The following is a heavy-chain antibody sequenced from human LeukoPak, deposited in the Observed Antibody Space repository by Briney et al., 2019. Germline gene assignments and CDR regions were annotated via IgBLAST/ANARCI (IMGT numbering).Heavy chain of an antibody. V-gene: IGHV3-7*01. CDR1: GFTFNTYY. Sequence: AGSLRLSCAASGFTFNTYYMTWGRQAPGKGLEWVAGIKQDGSENYYMDSVKGRFTISRDNSRNSLYLQMNSLRAEDTAVYFCARERYCTSATCYVGVPFDSWGQGTLVTVSS. D-gene: IGHD2-2*01. J-gene: IGHJ4*02. CDR2: IKQDGSEN. CDR3: ARERYCTSATCYVGVPFDS.